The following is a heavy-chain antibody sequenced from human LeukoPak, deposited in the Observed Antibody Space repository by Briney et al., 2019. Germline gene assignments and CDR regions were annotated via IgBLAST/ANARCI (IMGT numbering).Heavy chain of an antibody. CDR1: GFTFSSYA. J-gene: IGHJ4*02. D-gene: IGHD2-2*01. Sequence: GGSLRLSCAASGFTFSSYALTWVRQAPGKGLEWVSSINADGGRTHYADSVKGRFTISRDNSKNTLYLQMNSLRAEDTAVYYCAKDRFSSTSPYYFDYWGQGTLVTVSS. V-gene: IGHV3-23*01. CDR3: AKDRFSSTSPYYFDY. CDR2: INADGGRT.